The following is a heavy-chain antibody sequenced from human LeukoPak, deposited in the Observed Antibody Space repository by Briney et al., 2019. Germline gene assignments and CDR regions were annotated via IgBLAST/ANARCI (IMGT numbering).Heavy chain of an antibody. V-gene: IGHV4-34*01. CDR2: INHSGST. CDR1: GGSFSGYY. Sequence: PSETLSLTCAVYGGSFSGYYWSWIRQSPGKGLEWIGEINHSGSTKHNPSFKSRFTISVDTSKNQFSLKLRSVAAADTAVYYCARVGMDGDDGGMDYWGQGTLVTVSS. CDR3: ARVGMDGDDGGMDY. D-gene: IGHD4-17*01. J-gene: IGHJ4*02.